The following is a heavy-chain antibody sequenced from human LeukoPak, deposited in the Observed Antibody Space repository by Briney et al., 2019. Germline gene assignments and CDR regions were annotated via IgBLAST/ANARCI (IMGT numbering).Heavy chain of an antibody. Sequence: MPSETLSLTCTVSGVSVSSGSYYWSWIRQPPGKGLEWIGYIYYSGSTNYNPSLKSRVTISVDTSKNQFSLKLSSVTAADTAVYYCAGGDLEWSHIWGQGTMVTVSS. CDR2: IYYSGST. J-gene: IGHJ3*02. V-gene: IGHV4-61*01. CDR1: GVSVSSGSYY. D-gene: IGHD3-3*01. CDR3: AGGDLEWSHI.